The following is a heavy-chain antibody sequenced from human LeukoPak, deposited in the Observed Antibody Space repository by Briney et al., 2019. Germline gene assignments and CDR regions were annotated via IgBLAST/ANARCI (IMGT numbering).Heavy chain of an antibody. CDR1: GFTFSDYY. J-gene: IGHJ4*02. CDR2: ISSSGSTI. V-gene: IGHV3-11*01. CDR3: AKPAGYGDYINY. Sequence: SGGSLRLSCAASGFTFSDYYMSRIRQAPGKGLEWVSYISSSGSTIYYADSVKGRFTISRDNAKNSLYLQMNSLRAEDTAVYYCAKPAGYGDYINYWGQGTLVTVSS. D-gene: IGHD4-17*01.